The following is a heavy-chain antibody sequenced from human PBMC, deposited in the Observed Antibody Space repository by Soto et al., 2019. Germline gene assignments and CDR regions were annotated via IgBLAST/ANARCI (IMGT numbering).Heavy chain of an antibody. J-gene: IGHJ4*02. CDR3: ARASYETSTYYLDY. Sequence: SETLSLTCAVSGGSISSGGYSWSWIRQPPGKGLEWIGSIYYTGNTYYNPSLKSRVTISVDTSNNQFSLKLSSVTAADTAVYYCARASYETSTYYLDYWGQGTLVTVSS. V-gene: IGHV4-30-2*05. CDR2: IYYTGNT. CDR1: GGSISSGGYS. D-gene: IGHD5-18*01.